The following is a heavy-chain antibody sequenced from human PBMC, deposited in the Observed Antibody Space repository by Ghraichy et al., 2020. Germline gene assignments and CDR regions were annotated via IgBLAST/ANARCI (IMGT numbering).Heavy chain of an antibody. CDR3: AKDMGDRYSSSWYFYYYYGMDV. Sequence: GESLNISCAASGFTFDDYAMHWVRQAPGKGLEWVSLISGDGGSTYYADSVKGRFTISRDNSKNSLYLQMNSLRTEDTALYYCAKDMGDRYSSSWYFYYYYGMDVWGQGTTVTVSS. CDR1: GFTFDDYA. D-gene: IGHD6-13*01. V-gene: IGHV3-43*02. J-gene: IGHJ6*02. CDR2: ISGDGGST.